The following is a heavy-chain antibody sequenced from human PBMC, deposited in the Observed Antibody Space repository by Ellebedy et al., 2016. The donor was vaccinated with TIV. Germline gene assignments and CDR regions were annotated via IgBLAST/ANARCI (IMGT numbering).Heavy chain of an antibody. J-gene: IGHJ4*02. CDR1: GFTFSSYW. CDR2: IKQDGSAK. CDR3: AIDLWNEPPSPMEN. Sequence: GESLKISXAASGFTFSSYWMQWVRQAPGKGLEWVANIKQDGSAKYYVDSVKGRFTISRDNAKNSVYLQMNNLRAEDTAVYYCAIDLWNEPPSPMENWGQGTLVTVSS. D-gene: IGHD3-3*01. V-gene: IGHV3-7*01.